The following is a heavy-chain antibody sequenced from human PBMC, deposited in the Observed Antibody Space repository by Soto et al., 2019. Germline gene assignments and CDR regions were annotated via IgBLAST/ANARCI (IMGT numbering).Heavy chain of an antibody. CDR1: GFTFSSYA. V-gene: IGHV3-23*01. CDR3: AKDLWGSHDYGDYFGY. J-gene: IGHJ4*02. CDR2: ISGSGGST. D-gene: IGHD4-17*01. Sequence: GGSLRLSCAASGFTFSSYAMSWVRQAPGKGLEWVSAISGSGGSTFYADSVKGRFTISRDNSKNTLYLQMNSLRAEDTAVYYCAKDLWGSHDYGDYFGYWGQGTLVTVSS.